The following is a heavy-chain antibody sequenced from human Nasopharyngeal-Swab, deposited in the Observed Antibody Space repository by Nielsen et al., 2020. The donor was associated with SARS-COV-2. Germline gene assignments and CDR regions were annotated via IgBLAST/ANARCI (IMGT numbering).Heavy chain of an antibody. D-gene: IGHD3-10*01. CDR2: IYYSGST. V-gene: IGHV4-59*13. J-gene: IGHJ4*02. CDR3: ARGKSNSRVVRGYFDY. Sequence: PGKGLEWIGYIYYSGSTNYNPSLKSRVTISVDTSKNQFSLKLSSVTAADTAVYYCARGKSNSRVVRGYFDYWGQGTLVTVSS.